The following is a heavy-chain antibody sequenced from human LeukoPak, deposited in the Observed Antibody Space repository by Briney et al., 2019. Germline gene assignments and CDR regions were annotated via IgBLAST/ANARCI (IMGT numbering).Heavy chain of an antibody. D-gene: IGHD6-6*01. Sequence: GASVKVSCKASGGTFSSYAISWVRQAPGQGLEWMGGIIPIFGTANYAQKSQGRVTITADESTSTAYMELSSLRSEDTAVYYCARDSRGDSSSAGPFDYWGQGTLVTVSS. CDR1: GGTFSSYA. J-gene: IGHJ4*02. V-gene: IGHV1-69*13. CDR3: ARDSRGDSSSAGPFDY. CDR2: IIPIFGTA.